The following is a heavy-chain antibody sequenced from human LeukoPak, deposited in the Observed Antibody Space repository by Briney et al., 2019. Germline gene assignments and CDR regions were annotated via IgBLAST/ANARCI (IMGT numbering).Heavy chain of an antibody. CDR1: GFTFGTYW. CDR2: IKEDGSVN. Sequence: GGSLRLSCAASGFTFGTYWMSWVRQAPGKGLEWVANIKEDGSVNAYVDSVKGRFTVSRDNAKNSLDLQMHSLRVEDAAVYYCARLSTAVTFDYWGQGTLVTVSS. CDR3: ARLSTAVTFDY. V-gene: IGHV3-7*01. J-gene: IGHJ4*02. D-gene: IGHD4-23*01.